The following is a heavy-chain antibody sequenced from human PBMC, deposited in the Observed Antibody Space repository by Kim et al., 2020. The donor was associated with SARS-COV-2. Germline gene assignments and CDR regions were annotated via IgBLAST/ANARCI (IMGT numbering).Heavy chain of an antibody. Sequence: GGSLRLSCAASGFTFSSYAMSWVRQAPRKGLEWVSAISGSGGSTYYADSVKGRFTISRDNSKNTLYLQMNSLRAEDTAVYYCAKSNTMIVVVITSPFDYWGQGTLVTVSS. CDR1: GFTFSSYA. J-gene: IGHJ4*02. CDR2: ISGSGGST. CDR3: AKSNTMIVVVITSPFDY. V-gene: IGHV3-23*01. D-gene: IGHD3-22*01.